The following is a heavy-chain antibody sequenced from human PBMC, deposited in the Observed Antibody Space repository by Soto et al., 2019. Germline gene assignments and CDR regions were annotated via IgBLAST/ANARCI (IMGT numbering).Heavy chain of an antibody. Sequence: PSETLSLTCTVSGGSISSYYWSWIRQPPGKGLEWIGDIYNSGSTNYNPSLKSRVTISVDTSKNQFSLKLSSVTAADTAVYYCATAGSRYSAYSFDYWGKGTLGTVSS. CDR1: GGSISSYY. D-gene: IGHD2-15*01. CDR2: IYNSGST. V-gene: IGHV4-59*01. J-gene: IGHJ4*02. CDR3: ATAGSRYSAYSFDY.